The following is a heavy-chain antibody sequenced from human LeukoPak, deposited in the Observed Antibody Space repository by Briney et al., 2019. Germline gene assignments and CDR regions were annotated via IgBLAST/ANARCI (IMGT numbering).Heavy chain of an antibody. CDR3: ARGSSGYFDY. V-gene: IGHV4-30-2*01. J-gene: IGHJ4*02. CDR1: GGSISSGGYS. D-gene: IGHD3-22*01. Sequence: PSETLSLTCAVSGGSISSGGYSWSWIRQPPGKGLEWIGYIYHSGSTYYNPSLKSRGTISVDRSKNQFSLKLSSVTAADTAVYYCARGSSGYFDYWGQGTLVTVSS. CDR2: IYHSGST.